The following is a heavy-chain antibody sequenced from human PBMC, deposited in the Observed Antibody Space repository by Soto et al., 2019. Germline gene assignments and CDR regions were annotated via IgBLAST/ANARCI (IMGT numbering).Heavy chain of an antibody. J-gene: IGHJ3*02. CDR1: GGSISSGGYY. CDR2: IYYSGST. V-gene: IGHV4-61*08. Sequence: PSETLSLTCTVSGGSISSGGYYWSWIRQHPGKGLEWIGYIYYSGSTNYNPSLKSRVTISVDTSKNQFSLKLSSVTAADTAVYYCAKTTDGWFSAFEIWGQGTMVTVSS. D-gene: IGHD6-19*01. CDR3: AKTTDGWFSAFEI.